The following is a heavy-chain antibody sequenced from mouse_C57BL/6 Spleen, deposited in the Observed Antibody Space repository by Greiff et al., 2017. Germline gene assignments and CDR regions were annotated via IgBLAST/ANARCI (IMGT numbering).Heavy chain of an antibody. CDR3: ARGDTVVAPYWYFDV. CDR1: GYTFTSYW. CDR2: INPSSGYT. V-gene: IGHV1-7*01. Sequence: VQLQQSGAELAKPGASVKLSCKASGYTFTSYWMHWVKQRPGQGLEWIGYINPSSGYTKYNQKFKDKATLTADKSSSPAYMQLSSLTYEDSAVYYCARGDTVVAPYWYFDVWGTGTTVTVSS. J-gene: IGHJ1*03. D-gene: IGHD1-1*01.